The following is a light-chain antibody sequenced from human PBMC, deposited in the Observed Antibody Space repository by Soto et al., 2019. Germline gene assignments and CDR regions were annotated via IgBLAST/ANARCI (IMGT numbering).Light chain of an antibody. J-gene: IGKJ2*01. CDR1: QDISNY. Sequence: DIQMTQSPSSLSASVGDRVTITCRASQDISNYLAWYQQKPGKVPKVLIYDASTLQTGVQSRFSGSGFGTVFTLTINSLQPEDVAIYYCQKYNSAPNTFGRGTRLEIK. V-gene: IGKV1-27*01. CDR3: QKYNSAPNT. CDR2: DAS.